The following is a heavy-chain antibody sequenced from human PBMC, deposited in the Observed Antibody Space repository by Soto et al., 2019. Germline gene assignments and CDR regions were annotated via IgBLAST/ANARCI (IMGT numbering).Heavy chain of an antibody. Sequence: QVQLVQSGAEVKKPGASVKVSCKASGYIFSTYDINWVRQAPGQGLAWMGWLNPNSGNTGYAQKFQGRVTMTRNTSINTAYMELSSLGSEDTAVYYWARDHRYNWNDEGWFDPWGQGTLVTVSS. CDR3: ARDHRYNWNDEGWFDP. CDR2: LNPNSGNT. V-gene: IGHV1-8*01. J-gene: IGHJ5*02. D-gene: IGHD1-20*01. CDR1: GYIFSTYD.